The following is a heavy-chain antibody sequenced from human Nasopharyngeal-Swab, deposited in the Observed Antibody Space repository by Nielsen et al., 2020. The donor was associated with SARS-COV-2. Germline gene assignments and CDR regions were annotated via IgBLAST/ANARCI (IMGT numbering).Heavy chain of an antibody. D-gene: IGHD6-19*01. CDR2: IYYSGSP. J-gene: IGHJ4*02. V-gene: IGHV4-39*01. CDR3: ATRQRPSYSSGWYQQITDY. Sequence: WIRQPPGKGLEWIGSIYYSGSPYYNPSLKSRVTISVDTSKNQFSLKLSSVTAADTAVYYCATRQRPSYSSGWYQQITDYWGQGTLVTVSS.